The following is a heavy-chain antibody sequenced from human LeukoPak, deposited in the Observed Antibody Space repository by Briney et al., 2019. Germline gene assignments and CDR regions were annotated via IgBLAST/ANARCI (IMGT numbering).Heavy chain of an antibody. CDR1: GYTFTSYD. CDR2: MNPNSGNT. CDR3: ARDGLVVVAARARRFDP. D-gene: IGHD2-15*01. V-gene: IGHV1-8*01. Sequence: GASEKVSCKASGYTFTSYDINWVRQATGQGLEWMGWMNPNSGNTGYAQKFQGRVTMTRNTSISTAYMELSSLRSEDTAVYYCARDGLVVVAARARRFDPWGQGTLVTVSS. J-gene: IGHJ5*02.